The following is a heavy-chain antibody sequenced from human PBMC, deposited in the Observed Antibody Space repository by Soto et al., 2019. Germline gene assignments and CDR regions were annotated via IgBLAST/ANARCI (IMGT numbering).Heavy chain of an antibody. CDR2: INPSGGST. Sequence: ASVKVSCKASGYTFTSYYMHWVRQAPGQGLEWMGIINPSGGSTSYAQKFQGRVTMTRDTSTSTVYMELSSLRSEDTAVYYCAKVHGYTRGWYHGPKYSFDFWGQGYLVT. CDR1: GYTFTSYY. D-gene: IGHD6-19*01. CDR3: AKVHGYTRGWYHGPKYSFDF. J-gene: IGHJ4*02. V-gene: IGHV1-46*01.